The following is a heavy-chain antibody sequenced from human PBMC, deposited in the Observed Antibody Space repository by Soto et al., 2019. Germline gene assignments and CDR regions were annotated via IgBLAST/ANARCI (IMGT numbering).Heavy chain of an antibody. J-gene: IGHJ5*02. CDR2: ISYDGSNK. D-gene: IGHD6-13*01. V-gene: IGHV3-30-3*01. Sequence: GGSLRLSCAASGFTFSSYAMHWVRQAPGKGLEWVAVISYDGSNKYYADSVKGRFTISRDNSKNTLYLQMNSLRAEDTAVYYCAGAGGRIAAAGTVFDPWGQGTLVTVAS. CDR1: GFTFSSYA. CDR3: AGAGGRIAAAGTVFDP.